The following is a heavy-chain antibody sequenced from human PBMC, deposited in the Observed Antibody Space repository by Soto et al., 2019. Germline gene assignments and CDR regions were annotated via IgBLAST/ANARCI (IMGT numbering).Heavy chain of an antibody. CDR1: GGTFSSYS. Sequence: ASVKVSCKASGGTFSSYSITWVRQAPGQGLEWMGGITPMFGTPNYAQKFRGRVTITADESTSTAYMEVSSLRSEDTAMYFCARDGTLYDSRAYYYLYWGQGTLVTVSS. CDR3: ARDGTLYDSRAYYYLY. J-gene: IGHJ4*02. V-gene: IGHV1-69*13. CDR2: ITPMFGTP. D-gene: IGHD3-22*01.